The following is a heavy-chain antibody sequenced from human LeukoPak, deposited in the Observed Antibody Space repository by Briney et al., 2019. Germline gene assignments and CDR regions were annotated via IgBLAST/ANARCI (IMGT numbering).Heavy chain of an antibody. V-gene: IGHV6-1*01. D-gene: IGHD6-19*01. CDR2: TYYRSKWYN. CDR3: ARESRGWFEYYYYGMDV. Sequence: SQTLSLTCAISGDSVSSNSAAWNWIRQSPSRGLEWLGRTYYRSKWYNDYAVSVKSRITINPDTSKNQFFLQLNSVTPEDTAVYYCARESRGWFEYYYYGMDVWGQGTTVTVSS. J-gene: IGHJ6*02. CDR1: GDSVSSNSAA.